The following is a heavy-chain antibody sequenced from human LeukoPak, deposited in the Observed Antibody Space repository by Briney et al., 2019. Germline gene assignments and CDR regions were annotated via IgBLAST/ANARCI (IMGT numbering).Heavy chain of an antibody. CDR3: ARDSSVPGYSRVSYYYYGMDV. CDR1: GFTFSSYA. V-gene: IGHV3-30-3*01. CDR2: ISYDGSNK. D-gene: IGHD3-9*01. J-gene: IGHJ6*02. Sequence: GGSLRLSCAASGFTFSSYAMHWVRQAPGKGLEWVAVISYDGSNKYYADSVKGRFTISRDNSKNTLYLQMNSLRAEDTAVYYCARDSSVPGYSRVSYYYYGMDVWGQGTTVTVSS.